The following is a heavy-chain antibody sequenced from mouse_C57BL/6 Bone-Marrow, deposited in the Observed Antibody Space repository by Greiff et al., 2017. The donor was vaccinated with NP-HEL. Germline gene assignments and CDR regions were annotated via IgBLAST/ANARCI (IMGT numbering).Heavy chain of an antibody. J-gene: IGHJ2*01. V-gene: IGHV5-17*01. CDR3: ASAGTDFDY. CDR2: ISSGSSTI. Sequence: DVKLVESGGGLVKPGGSLKLSCAASGFTFSDYGMHWVRQAPEKGLEWVAYISSGSSTIYYADTVKGRFTISRDNAKNTLFLQMTSLRSEDTAMYYCASAGTDFDYWGQGTTLTVAS. CDR1: GFTFSDYG. D-gene: IGHD4-1*01.